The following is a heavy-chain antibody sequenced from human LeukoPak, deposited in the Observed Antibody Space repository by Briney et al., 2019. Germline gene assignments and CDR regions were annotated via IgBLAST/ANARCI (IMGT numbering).Heavy chain of an antibody. CDR3: AKLDYGDY. V-gene: IGHV3-23*01. Sequence: GGSLRLSCAASGFTFSSYSMNWVRQAPGKGLEWVSAISSSGGSTFYADSMKGRFTISRDNSKNTLYLQMDSLRAEDTAVYFCAKLDYGDYWGQGTLVTVSS. CDR1: GFTFSSYS. CDR2: ISSSGGST. J-gene: IGHJ4*02. D-gene: IGHD4-17*01.